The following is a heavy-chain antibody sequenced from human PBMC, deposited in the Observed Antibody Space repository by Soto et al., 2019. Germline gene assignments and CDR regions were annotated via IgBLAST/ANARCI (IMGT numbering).Heavy chain of an antibody. J-gene: IGHJ6*02. CDR1: GFTFSGSA. D-gene: IGHD3-22*01. V-gene: IGHV3-73*01. CDR2: IRSKANSYAT. Sequence: PGGSLRLSCAASGFTFSGSAMHWVRQASGKGLEWVGRIRSKANSYATAYAASVKGRFTISRDDSKNTAYLQMNSLKTEDTAVYYCTSSALIDYYYYYGMDVWGQGPTVTVSS. CDR3: TSSALIDYYYYYGMDV.